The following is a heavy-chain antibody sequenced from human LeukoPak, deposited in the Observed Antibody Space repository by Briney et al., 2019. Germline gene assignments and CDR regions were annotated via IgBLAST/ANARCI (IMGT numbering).Heavy chain of an antibody. Sequence: ASVKVSCKASGYTFTGYYMHWVRQAPGQGLEWMGWISAYNGNTNYAQKLQGRVTMTTDTSTSTAYMELRSLRSDDTAVYYCAIAAACTFLWFDPWGQGTLVTVS. D-gene: IGHD6-13*01. CDR2: ISAYNGNT. CDR1: GYTFTGYY. CDR3: AIAAACTFLWFDP. J-gene: IGHJ5*02. V-gene: IGHV1-18*04.